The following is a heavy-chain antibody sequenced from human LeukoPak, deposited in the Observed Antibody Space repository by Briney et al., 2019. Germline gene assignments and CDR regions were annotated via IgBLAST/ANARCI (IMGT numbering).Heavy chain of an antibody. J-gene: IGHJ6*02. CDR3: TRTHGMDV. CDR1: GFTFSGSA. V-gene: IGHV3-73*01. Sequence: PGGSLRLSCAASGFTFSGSAMHWVRQASGKGLEWVGRIRSEANSYATAYAASVKGRFTISRDDSKNTAYLQMNSLKTEDTAVYYCTRTHGMDVWGQGTTVTVSS. CDR2: IRSEANSYAT.